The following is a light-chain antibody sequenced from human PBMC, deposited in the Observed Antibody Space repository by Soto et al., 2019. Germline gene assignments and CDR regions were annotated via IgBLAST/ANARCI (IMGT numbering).Light chain of an antibody. J-gene: IGKJ4*01. Sequence: VLTQSPDTLSVSPGERATVSCRASQSLSSNLAWYQQKPGQAPRLLIYGASTRATGIPDRFSGSGSGTDFTLTVSRLEPEDFAVYYCQQFGDSLTFGGGTKVEI. CDR3: QQFGDSLT. CDR2: GAS. CDR1: QSLSSN. V-gene: IGKV3-20*01.